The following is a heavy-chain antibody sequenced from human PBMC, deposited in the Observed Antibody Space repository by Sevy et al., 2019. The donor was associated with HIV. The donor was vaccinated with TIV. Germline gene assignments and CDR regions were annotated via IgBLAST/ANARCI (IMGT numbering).Heavy chain of an antibody. CDR2: TYYRSKWYN. D-gene: IGHD3-10*01. J-gene: IGHJ6*02. CDR1: GDSVSSNSAA. V-gene: IGHV6-1*01. CDR3: ARDRVFHGSGGLYGMDV. Sequence: SQTLSLTCAISGDSVSSNSAAWNWIRQSPSRGLEWLGRTYYRSKWYNDYAVSVKSRITINPDTSKNQFSLQLNSVTPDETAVYYCARDRVFHGSGGLYGMDVWGQGTTVTVSS.